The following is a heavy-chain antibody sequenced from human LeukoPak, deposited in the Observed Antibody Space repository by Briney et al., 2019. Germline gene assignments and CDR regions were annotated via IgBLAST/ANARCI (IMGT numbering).Heavy chain of an antibody. D-gene: IGHD6-13*01. CDR2: IYTSGST. CDR1: GGSISSYY. CDR3: ARRVAAAGTPLKYYFDY. J-gene: IGHJ4*02. Sequence: ASETLSLTCTVSGGSISSYYWSWIRQPAGKGLEWIGRIYTSGSTNYNPSLKSRVTMSVDTSKNQFSLKLSSVTAADTAVYYCARRVAAAGTPLKYYFDYWGQGTLVTVSS. V-gene: IGHV4-4*07.